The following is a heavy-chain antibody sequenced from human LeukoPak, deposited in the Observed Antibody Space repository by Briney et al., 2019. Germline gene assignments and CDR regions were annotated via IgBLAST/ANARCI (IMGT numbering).Heavy chain of an antibody. D-gene: IGHD2-2*01. J-gene: IGHJ3*02. CDR3: AKERSLRFCSSASCHDALDI. Sequence: GGSLRLSCAASGFTFSNYAMSWFRQAPGKGLEWASAISGGGGGDTYYAASVKGRFTISRDDSKNTVYLQMNSLRSDHTAIYYCAKERSLRFCSSASCHDALDIWGQGTMVTVSS. CDR1: GFTFSNYA. V-gene: IGHV3-23*01. CDR2: ISGGGGGDT.